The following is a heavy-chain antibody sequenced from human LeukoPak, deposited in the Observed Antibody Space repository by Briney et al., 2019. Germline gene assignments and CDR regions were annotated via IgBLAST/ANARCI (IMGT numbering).Heavy chain of an antibody. CDR2: IYYSGST. D-gene: IGHD5-18*01. Sequence: PSETLSLTCTVSGYSFSSGYYWGWIRQPPGKGLEWIGYIYYSGSTNYNPSLKSRVTISVDTSKNQFSLKLRSVTAADTAVYYCARYTAMVAFHAHGFDIWGKGTMVTVS. CDR3: ARYTAMVAFHAHGFDI. J-gene: IGHJ3*02. CDR1: GYSFSSGYY. V-gene: IGHV4-61*01.